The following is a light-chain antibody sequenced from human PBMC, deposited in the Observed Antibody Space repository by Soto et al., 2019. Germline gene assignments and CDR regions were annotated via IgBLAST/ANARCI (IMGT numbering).Light chain of an antibody. CDR2: LGS. V-gene: IGKV2-28*01. Sequence: DIVMTQSPLSLPVTPGEPASISCRSSQSLLHGNGYNYLDWYLQKPGQSPQLLIYLGSNRASGVPDRFSASGSGTDFTLKISRVEAEDVGVYYSMQALQSPWTFGQGTKVEIK. J-gene: IGKJ1*01. CDR3: MQALQSPWT. CDR1: QSLLHGNGYNY.